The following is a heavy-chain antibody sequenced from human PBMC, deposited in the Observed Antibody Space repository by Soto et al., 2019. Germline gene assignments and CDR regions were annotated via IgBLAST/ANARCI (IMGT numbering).Heavy chain of an antibody. Sequence: GGSFRLSCAASGLTLSDHFMSWVRQAPGKGLEWVSCIDNSGSNTYYADSVKGRFTISRDNAKSSLYLQMNSLRAEDTAVYYFARDPQREDGHNFDDWGEGALVTVSS. J-gene: IGHJ4*02. CDR3: ARDPQREDGHNFDD. CDR2: IDNSGSNT. CDR1: GLTLSDHF. V-gene: IGHV3-11*01.